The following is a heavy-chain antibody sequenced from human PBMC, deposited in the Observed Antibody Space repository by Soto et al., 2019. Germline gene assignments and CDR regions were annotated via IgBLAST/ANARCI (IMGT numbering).Heavy chain of an antibody. J-gene: IGHJ6*02. CDR3: ARGHRLTTVTPYYYYGMDV. D-gene: IGHD4-4*01. CDR2: INHSGST. CDR1: GGSFSCYY. Sequence: PSETLSLTCAVYGGSFSCYYWSWIRQPPGKGLEWIGEINHSGSTNYNPSLKSRVTISVNTSKNQFSLKLSSVTAADTAVYYCARGHRLTTVTPYYYYGMDVWGQGTTVTVSS. V-gene: IGHV4-34*01.